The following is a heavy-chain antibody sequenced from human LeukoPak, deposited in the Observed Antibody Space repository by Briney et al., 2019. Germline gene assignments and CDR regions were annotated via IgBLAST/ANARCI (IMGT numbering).Heavy chain of an antibody. D-gene: IGHD1-26*01. Sequence: GGSLRLSCAASGFTFDNYRMSWVRQAPGKGLRWLSTVNADGGNTYYADSVKGRFTISRDNSKSTLILQMNSLRVEDTALYYCTKRVKYGGTWDHFADWGQGTLVTVSS. J-gene: IGHJ4*02. CDR2: VNADGGNT. CDR3: TKRVKYGGTWDHFAD. CDR1: GFTFDNYR. V-gene: IGHV3-23*01.